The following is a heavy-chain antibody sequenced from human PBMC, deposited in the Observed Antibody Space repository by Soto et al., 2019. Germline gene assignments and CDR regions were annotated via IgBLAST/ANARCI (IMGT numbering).Heavy chain of an antibody. J-gene: IGHJ4*02. CDR3: AHRSEVATIFDY. Sequence: QITLKESGPTLVKPTQTLTLTCTFSGFSLSTSGVGVGWIRQPPGKALEWLALIYWDDDKRYSPSLKSRLTITKDTSKNQVVLKMTNMDPVDTATYYCAHRSEVATIFDYWGQGTLGTVSS. CDR1: GFSLSTSGVG. V-gene: IGHV2-5*02. CDR2: IYWDDDK. D-gene: IGHD5-12*01.